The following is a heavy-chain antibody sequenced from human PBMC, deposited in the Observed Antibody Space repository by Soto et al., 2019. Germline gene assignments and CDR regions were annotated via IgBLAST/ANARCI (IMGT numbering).Heavy chain of an antibody. CDR2: ISGSGGST. CDR1: GFTFSSYA. V-gene: IGHV3-23*01. J-gene: IGHJ2*01. CDR3: AKAGGFGGYWYFDL. D-gene: IGHD3-10*01. Sequence: EVQLLESGGGLVQPGGPLRLSCAASGFTFSSYAMSWVREAPGKGLEWVSAISGSGGSTYYADSVKGRFTISRDNSKNTLYLQMNSLRAEDTAVYYCAKAGGFGGYWYFDLWGRGTLVTVSS.